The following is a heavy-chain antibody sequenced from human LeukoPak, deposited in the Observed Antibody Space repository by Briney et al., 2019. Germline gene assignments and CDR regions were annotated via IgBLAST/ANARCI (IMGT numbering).Heavy chain of an antibody. CDR2: INHSGST. J-gene: IGHJ4*02. CDR3: ARVYDYVWGSYRYSYYFDY. CDR1: GGSFSGYY. V-gene: IGHV4-34*01. Sequence: SETLSLTCAVYGGSFSGYYWSWIRQPPGKGLEWIGEINHSGSTNYNPSLKSRVTISVDTSKNQFSLKLSSVTAADTAVYYCARVYDYVWGSYRYSYYFDYWGQGTLVTVSS. D-gene: IGHD3-16*02.